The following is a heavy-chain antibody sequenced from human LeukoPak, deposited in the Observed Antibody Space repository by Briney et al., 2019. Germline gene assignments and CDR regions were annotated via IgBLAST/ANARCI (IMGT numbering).Heavy chain of an antibody. CDR3: ARAPLSPYHYDPQRPKGYFDY. J-gene: IGHJ4*02. CDR2: ISGSGTYP. Sequence: GGSLRLSCEVSGLTLSSYAMNWVRQAPGKGLEWVSGISGSGTYPWYADSVKGRFTISRDNSKNTVYLQMNSLRAEDTAVYYCARAPLSPYHYDPQRPKGYFDYWGQGTLVTVSS. V-gene: IGHV3-23*01. D-gene: IGHD3-22*01. CDR1: GLTLSSYA.